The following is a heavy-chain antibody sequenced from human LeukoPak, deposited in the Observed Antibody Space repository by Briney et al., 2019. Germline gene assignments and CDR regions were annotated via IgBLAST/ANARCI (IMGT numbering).Heavy chain of an antibody. D-gene: IGHD1-1*01. J-gene: IGHJ4*02. CDR1: GGSISSYY. CDR2: IYYSGGT. V-gene: IGHV4-59*01. Sequence: PSETLSLTCTVSGGSISSYYWSWIRQPPGKGLEWIGYIYYSGGTNYNPSLKSRVTISVDTSKNQFSLKLSSVTAADTAVYYCARDRNGAGLDYWGQGTLVTVSS. CDR3: ARDRNGAGLDY.